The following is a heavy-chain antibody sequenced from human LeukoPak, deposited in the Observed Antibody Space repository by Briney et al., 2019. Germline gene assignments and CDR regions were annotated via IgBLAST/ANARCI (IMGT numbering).Heavy chain of an antibody. Sequence: GGSLRLSCVVSGFTFKSYGIHWVRQAPGKGLEGVSYISDSGSEEFYAESVKGRFTMSRHDSKNTVYVQMSSLRLEDTAVYYCARDNRSWALDMWGQGTVVTVSS. V-gene: IGHV3-30*06. CDR1: GFTFKSYG. J-gene: IGHJ3*02. CDR3: ARDNRSWALDM. CDR2: ISDSGSEE.